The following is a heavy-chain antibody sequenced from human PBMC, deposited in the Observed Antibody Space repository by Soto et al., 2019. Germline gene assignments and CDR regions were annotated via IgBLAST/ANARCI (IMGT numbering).Heavy chain of an antibody. Sequence: PGGSLRLSCAASGFTFSSYAMHWVRLAPGKGLEWVTIISYDGSNKYYADSVKGRFTISRDNSKNTLYLQMNSLRAEDTAVYYCARGPHRIAATSGFDYWGQGTLVTVSS. J-gene: IGHJ4*02. CDR2: ISYDGSNK. V-gene: IGHV3-30-3*01. CDR1: GFTFSSYA. CDR3: ARGPHRIAATSGFDY. D-gene: IGHD6-13*01.